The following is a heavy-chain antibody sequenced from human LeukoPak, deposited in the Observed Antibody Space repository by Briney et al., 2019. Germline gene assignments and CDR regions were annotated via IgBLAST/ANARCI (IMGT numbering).Heavy chain of an antibody. J-gene: IGHJ4*02. CDR1: GFTFSSYA. Sequence: GGSLRLSCAASGFTFSSYAMHWVRQAPGKGREWVAVISYDGSNKYYADSVKGRFTISRDNSKNTLYLQMNSLRAEDTAVYYCARTDYGDYDGGYYFDYWGQGTLVTVSS. CDR2: ISYDGSNK. D-gene: IGHD4-17*01. CDR3: ARTDYGDYDGGYYFDY. V-gene: IGHV3-30*01.